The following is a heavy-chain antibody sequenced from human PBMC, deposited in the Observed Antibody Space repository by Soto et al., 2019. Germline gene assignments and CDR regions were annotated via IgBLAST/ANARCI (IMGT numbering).Heavy chain of an antibody. CDR1: GFTFSAYR. Sequence: GGSLRLSCAASGFTFSAYRMHWVRQAPGKGLVWVSRINSDGSSTGYADSVKGRFTISRDNAKNTLYLQMNSLRAEDTAMYYCTRDGHYAMDVWGKGTTVTVSS. CDR2: INSDGSST. CDR3: TRDGHYAMDV. J-gene: IGHJ6*04. V-gene: IGHV3-74*01.